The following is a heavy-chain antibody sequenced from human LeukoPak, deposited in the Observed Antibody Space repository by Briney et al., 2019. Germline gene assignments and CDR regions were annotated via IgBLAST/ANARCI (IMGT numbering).Heavy chain of an antibody. V-gene: IGHV3-30-3*01. CDR3: ARDAGWLRSFDY. D-gene: IGHD5-12*01. CDR2: TSFDESTK. Sequence: PGRSLRLSCAASGFIFRDYVMNWVRQAPGKGLEWVAVTSFDESTKHYADSVQRRFTISRDSSKNTLYLQMNSLRAEDTAVYFCARDAGWLRSFDYWGQGTLVTVSS. J-gene: IGHJ4*02. CDR1: GFIFRDYV.